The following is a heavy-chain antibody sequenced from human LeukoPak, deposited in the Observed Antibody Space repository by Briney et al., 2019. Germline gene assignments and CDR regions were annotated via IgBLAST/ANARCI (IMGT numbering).Heavy chain of an antibody. CDR1: GFTFSSYG. V-gene: IGHV3-30*18. CDR2: ISYDGSHK. Sequence: PGRSLRLSCAASGFTFSSYGMHWVRQAPGKGLEWVAVISYDGSHKYYADSVKGRFTISRDDSKNTLYLQMNTLRAEDTAVYYCAKDFFDYWGQGTLVAVSS. CDR3: AKDFFDY. J-gene: IGHJ4*02.